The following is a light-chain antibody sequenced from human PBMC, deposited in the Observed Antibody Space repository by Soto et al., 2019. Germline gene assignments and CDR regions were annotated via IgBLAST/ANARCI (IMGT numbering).Light chain of an antibody. CDR1: QSITNNY. CDR2: GAS. CDR3: HQRQSWPRT. V-gene: IGKV3-20*01. Sequence: EIVLTQSPGTLSLSPGERATLSCRASQSITNNYLAWYQQKPGRAHRLLIYGASSRATGIPARFSASGTGTDFTLTISDVQPEDFAVYYCHQRQSWPRTFGQGTKVDIK. J-gene: IGKJ1*01.